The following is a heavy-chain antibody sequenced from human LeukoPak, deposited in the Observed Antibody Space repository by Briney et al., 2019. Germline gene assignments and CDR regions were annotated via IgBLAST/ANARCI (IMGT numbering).Heavy chain of an antibody. Sequence: PGGSLGLSCAASGFTFSSYSMNWVRQAPGKGLEWVSSISSSSSYIYYADSVKGRFTISRDNAKNSLYLQMNSLRAEDTAVYYCARHYYYDSSGYYYGPTAPFDYWGQGTLVTVSS. CDR2: ISSSSSYI. CDR3: ARHYYYDSSGYYYGPTAPFDY. J-gene: IGHJ4*02. V-gene: IGHV3-21*01. CDR1: GFTFSSYS. D-gene: IGHD3-22*01.